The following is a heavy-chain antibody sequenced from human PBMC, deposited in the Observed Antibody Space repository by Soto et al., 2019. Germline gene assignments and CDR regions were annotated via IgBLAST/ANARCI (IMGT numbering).Heavy chain of an antibody. CDR1: SYTFSTST. J-gene: IGHJ4*02. CDR3: AIADYGDDDY. D-gene: IGHD4-17*01. Sequence: LVQSGAEAKKPGTSVKVSCKASSYTFSTSTISWVRQAPGQGLEWMGWIKAYSGSTNYAPKLQGRVTMTTDTSTSTAYLELRSLTSDDTAMYYCAIADYGDDDYWGQGTLVTVSS. V-gene: IGHV1-18*04. CDR2: IKAYSGST.